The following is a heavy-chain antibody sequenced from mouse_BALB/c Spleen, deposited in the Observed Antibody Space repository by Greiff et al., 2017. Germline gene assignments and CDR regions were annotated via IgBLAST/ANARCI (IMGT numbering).Heavy chain of an antibody. CDR2: ISYSGST. CDR3: ALYYRYDGPY. CDR1: GYSITSDYA. V-gene: IGHV3-2*02. Sequence: EVQLQQSGPGLVKPSQSLSLTCTVTGYSITSDYAWNWIRQFPGNKLEWMGYISYSGSTSYNPSLKSRISITRDTSKNQFFLQLNSVTTEDTATYYCALYYRYDGPYWGQGTLVTVSA. D-gene: IGHD2-14*01. J-gene: IGHJ3*01.